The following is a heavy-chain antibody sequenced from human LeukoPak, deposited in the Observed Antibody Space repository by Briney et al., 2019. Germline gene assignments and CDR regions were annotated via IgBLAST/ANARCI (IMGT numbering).Heavy chain of an antibody. CDR1: GFTFSSYA. D-gene: IGHD3-10*01. CDR3: AKGSGGYYYGSGSYYYNWFDP. CDR2: ISGSDGST. Sequence: GGSLRLSCAASGFTFSSYAMSWARQAPGKGLEWVSAISGSDGSTYYADSVKGRFTISRDNSKNTLYLQMNSLRAEDTAVYYCAKGSGGYYYGSGSYYYNWFDPWGQGTLVTVSS. V-gene: IGHV3-23*01. J-gene: IGHJ5*02.